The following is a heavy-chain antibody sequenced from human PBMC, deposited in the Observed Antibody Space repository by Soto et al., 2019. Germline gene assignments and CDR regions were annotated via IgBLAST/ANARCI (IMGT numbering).Heavy chain of an antibody. Sequence: EVQLVESGGGLVQPEGSLRLSCAASGFTFSTYWMHWVRQAPGKGLVWVSRINSDGSTTDYADSVRGRFTISRDNAKNTLYLQMNSLRAEDTAVYYCARDQGYCSGGSCYVAGYWGQGTLVTVSS. V-gene: IGHV3-74*01. CDR2: INSDGSTT. D-gene: IGHD2-15*01. CDR3: ARDQGYCSGGSCYVAGY. J-gene: IGHJ4*02. CDR1: GFTFSTYW.